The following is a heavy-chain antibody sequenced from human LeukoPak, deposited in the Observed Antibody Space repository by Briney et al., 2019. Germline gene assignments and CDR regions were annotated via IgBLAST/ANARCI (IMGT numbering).Heavy chain of an antibody. CDR2: ISAYNGNT. CDR1: GYTFTSYD. J-gene: IGHJ6*02. V-gene: IGHV1-18*01. D-gene: IGHD4-17*01. Sequence: GASVKVSCKASGYTFTSYDISWVRQAPGQGLEWMGWISAYNGNTNYAQKLQGRVTMTTDTSTSTAYMELRSLRSDDTAVYYCAREVYGDYPNYYYYGMDVWGQGTTVTVSS. CDR3: AREVYGDYPNYYYYGMDV.